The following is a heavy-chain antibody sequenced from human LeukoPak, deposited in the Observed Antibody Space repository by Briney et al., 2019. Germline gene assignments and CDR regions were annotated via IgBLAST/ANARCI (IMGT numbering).Heavy chain of an antibody. J-gene: IGHJ5*02. CDR2: TYYRSKWYN. V-gene: IGHV6-1*01. CDR3: ARGSYSSSWYPGRFDP. CDR1: GDSVSSNSAT. D-gene: IGHD6-13*01. Sequence: SQTLSLTCAISGDSVSSNSATWNWIRQSPSRGLEWLGRTYYRSKWYNEYAVSVKSRIAFNPDTSKNQFSLQLNSVTPEDTAVYYCARGSYSSSWYPGRFDPWGQGTLVTVSS.